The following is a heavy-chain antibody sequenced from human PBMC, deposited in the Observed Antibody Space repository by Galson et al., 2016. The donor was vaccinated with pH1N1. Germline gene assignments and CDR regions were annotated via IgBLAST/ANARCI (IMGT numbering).Heavy chain of an antibody. CDR2: IRSRAYGGTT. D-gene: IGHD1-26*01. CDR1: GFTFGDYA. CDR3: TRGAQYRYSGTYYVEGFDY. J-gene: IGHJ4*02. Sequence: SLRLSCATSGFTFGDYAMHWVRQAPGKGLQWVGFIRSRAYGGTTEHAASVEGRFTISRDDSESIAYLQMNRLKTEDTAVYYCTRGAQYRYSGTYYVEGFDYWGQGTPVTVSS. V-gene: IGHV3-49*04.